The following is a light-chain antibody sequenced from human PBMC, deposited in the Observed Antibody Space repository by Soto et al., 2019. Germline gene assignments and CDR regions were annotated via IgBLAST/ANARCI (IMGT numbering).Light chain of an antibody. V-gene: IGKV3-20*01. CDR2: NAS. CDR1: QGVNNKF. CDR3: QQYGSSPRT. Sequence: IVVEQAPGNLSLSSGERAPPSCRGRQGVNNKFLAWYQQKPGQAPRLLIYNASNRATGIPDRFSGSGSGTDFTLTISRLEPEDFAVYYCQQYGSSPRTFGQGTKVEIK. J-gene: IGKJ1*01.